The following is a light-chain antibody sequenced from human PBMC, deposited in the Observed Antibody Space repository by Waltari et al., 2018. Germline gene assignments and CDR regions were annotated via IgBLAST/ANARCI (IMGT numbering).Light chain of an antibody. V-gene: IGLV2-14*03. Sequence: QSALTQPASVSGSPGQSITISCTGTSSDVGGYNLVSWYQQHPGKAPTLLLFGVGRRPSGISNRFSGSKSGNTASLTISGLQPEDEAHYYCASYTPTRTRVFGGGTKLTVL. CDR2: GVG. CDR1: SSDVGGYNL. J-gene: IGLJ3*02. CDR3: ASYTPTRTRV.